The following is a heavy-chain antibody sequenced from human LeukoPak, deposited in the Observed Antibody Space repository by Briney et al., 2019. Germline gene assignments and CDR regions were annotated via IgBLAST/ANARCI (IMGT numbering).Heavy chain of an antibody. Sequence: PSETLSLTCTVSGGSINTDAYFWNWIRQPAGKGLEWIGRIYSSGMTHYNPSLYSRVSLSMDASNNQVSLRLTSATVADTAVYYCVRFREACDHIPHSLEIWSQGTHVTVSS. CDR1: GGSINTDAYF. CDR3: VRFREACDHIPHSLEI. J-gene: IGHJ3*02. CDR2: IYSSGMT. V-gene: IGHV4-61*02. D-gene: IGHD1-26*01.